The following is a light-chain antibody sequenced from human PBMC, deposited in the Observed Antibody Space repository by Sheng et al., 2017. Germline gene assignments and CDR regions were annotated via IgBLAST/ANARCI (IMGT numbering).Light chain of an antibody. Sequence: DIQMTQSPSSLSASIGDRVTITCRASQTINTYVNWYQQKPGKAPNLLVYATSILQTGVPSRFSGSGSGSDFTLSINNLQSEDFATYYCQQSYSIPYTFGPGTKVDIK. CDR3: QQSYSIPYT. V-gene: IGKV1-39*01. CDR1: QTINTY. J-gene: IGKJ3*01. CDR2: ATS.